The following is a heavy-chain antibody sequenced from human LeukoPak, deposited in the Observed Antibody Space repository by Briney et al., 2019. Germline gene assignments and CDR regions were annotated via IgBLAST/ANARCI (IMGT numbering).Heavy chain of an antibody. CDR3: ARLGYSYGNRKGNFDY. J-gene: IGHJ4*02. D-gene: IGHD5-18*01. CDR1: GGSISSSSYY. CDR2: IYYSGST. V-gene: IGHV4-39*01. Sequence: SETLSLTXTVSGGSISSSSYYWGWIRQPPGKGLEWIGSIYYSGSTYYNPSLKSRVTISVDTSKNQFSLKLSSVTAADTAVYYCARLGYSYGNRKGNFDYWGQGTLVTVSS.